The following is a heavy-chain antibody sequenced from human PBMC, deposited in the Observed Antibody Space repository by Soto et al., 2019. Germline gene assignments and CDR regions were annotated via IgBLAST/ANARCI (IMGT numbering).Heavy chain of an antibody. V-gene: IGHV3-9*01. CDR3: AKAGGLVSYYNWFGS. J-gene: IGHJ5*01. CDR2: ISWNSDTI. Sequence: EVQLVESGGGLVQPGRSLRLSCAASGFTFDEYAIHWVRQAPGKGLEWVSGISWNSDTIGYADSVKGRFTISRDTAKKSVDLQMNSLRPEETALYYCAKAGGLVSYYNWFGSWGQGTLVTVSS. CDR1: GFTFDEYA. D-gene: IGHD3-10*01.